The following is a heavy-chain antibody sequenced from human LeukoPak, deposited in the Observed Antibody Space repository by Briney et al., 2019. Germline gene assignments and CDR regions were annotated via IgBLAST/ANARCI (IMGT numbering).Heavy chain of an antibody. V-gene: IGHV4-59*01. CDR3: ARDPLPGY. J-gene: IGHJ4*02. CDR2: IYYSGST. CDR1: GGSISSDY. Sequence: SETLSLTCTVSGGSISSDYWSWIRQPPGKGLEWIGYIYYSGSTNYNPSLKSRVTISVDTSKNQFSLKLSSVTAADTAVYYCARDPLPGYWGQGTLVTVSS.